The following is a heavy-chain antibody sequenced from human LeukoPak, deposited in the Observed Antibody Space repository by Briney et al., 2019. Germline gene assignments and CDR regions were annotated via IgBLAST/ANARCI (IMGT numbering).Heavy chain of an antibody. CDR2: ISYDGSNK. CDR1: GFTFSSYG. J-gene: IGHJ4*02. Sequence: GGSLRLSCAASGFTFSSYGMHWVRQAPGKGLEWVAVISYDGSNKYYADSVKGRFTISRENSKNTLYLQMNSLRAEDTAVYYCAKGNLGYWGQGTLVTVSS. D-gene: IGHD5-24*01. CDR3: AKGNLGY. V-gene: IGHV3-30*18.